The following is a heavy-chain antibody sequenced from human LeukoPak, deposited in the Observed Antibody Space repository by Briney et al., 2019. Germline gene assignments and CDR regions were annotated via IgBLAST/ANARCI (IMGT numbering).Heavy chain of an antibody. V-gene: IGHV3-23*02. CDR2: ISDNGVYV. Sequence: GSLKLSCVTSGFTFSNNPMTWVRRAPGKGLEWVSAISDNGVYVFYGDSVKGRFTTSRDNSRNTLYLQMNNLRAEDTALYYCAKNRATGMAFYDHWGQGTQVTVSS. CDR3: AKNRATGMAFYDH. CDR1: GFTFSNNP. D-gene: IGHD5-18*01. J-gene: IGHJ4*02.